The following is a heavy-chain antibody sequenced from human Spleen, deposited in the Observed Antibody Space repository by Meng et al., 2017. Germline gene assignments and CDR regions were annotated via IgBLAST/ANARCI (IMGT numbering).Heavy chain of an antibody. Sequence: SETLSLTCAVSGYSITGSYNWGWIRQSPGKGLEWIGSIYQSGSTYYNPSLKSRVTMSADTSKNQFSLNLRSVTAADTAVYYCARVAGASVTDFYFDYWGQGSLVTVSS. CDR2: IYQSGST. CDR3: ARVAGASVTDFYFDY. J-gene: IGHJ4*02. CDR1: GYSITGSYN. D-gene: IGHD3-10*01. V-gene: IGHV4-38-2*01.